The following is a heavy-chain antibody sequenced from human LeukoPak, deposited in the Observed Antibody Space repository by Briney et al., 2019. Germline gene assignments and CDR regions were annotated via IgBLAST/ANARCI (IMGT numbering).Heavy chain of an antibody. CDR2: INPNSGGT. Sequence: ASVKVSCKASGYTFTGYYMHWVRQAPGQGLEWMGWINPNSGGTNYAQKFQVRGTMTRDTSISTAYMELSRLRSDDTAVYYCATTRRSGYVIFDFWGQGTLVTVSS. V-gene: IGHV1-2*02. CDR3: ATTRRSGYVIFDF. J-gene: IGHJ4*02. D-gene: IGHD6-25*01. CDR1: GYTFTGYY.